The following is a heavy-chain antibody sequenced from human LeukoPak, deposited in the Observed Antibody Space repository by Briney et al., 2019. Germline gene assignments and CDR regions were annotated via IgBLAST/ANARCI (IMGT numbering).Heavy chain of an antibody. CDR1: GFIFSSYS. V-gene: IGHV3-21*01. D-gene: IGHD1-26*01. Sequence: GGSLRLSCVVSGFIFSSYSMNWVRQAPGKGLEWVSSISSSSSYIYYADSVKGRFTISRDNAKNSLYLQMNSLRAEDTAVYYCARGKIVGATSDFDYWGQGTLVTVSS. CDR2: ISSSSSYI. J-gene: IGHJ4*02. CDR3: ARGKIVGATSDFDY.